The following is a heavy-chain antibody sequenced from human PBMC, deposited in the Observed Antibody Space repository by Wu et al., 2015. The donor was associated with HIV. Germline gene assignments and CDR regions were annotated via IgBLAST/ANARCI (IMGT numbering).Heavy chain of an antibody. V-gene: IGHV1-18*01. D-gene: IGHD6-19*01. Sequence: QVQLAQSGAEVKKPGASVKVSCKASGYTFTSYGISWVRQAPGQGLEWMGWISAYNGNTNYAQKLQGRVTMTTDTSTSTAYMELRSLRSDDTAVYYCARDGRLVRNYYYYGMDVWGQGTTVTVSS. CDR2: ISAYNGNT. J-gene: IGHJ6*02. CDR3: ARDGRLVRNYYYYGMDV. CDR1: GYTFTSYG.